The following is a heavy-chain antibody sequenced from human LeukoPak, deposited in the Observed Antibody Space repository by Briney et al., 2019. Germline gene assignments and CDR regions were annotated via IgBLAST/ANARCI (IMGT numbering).Heavy chain of an antibody. J-gene: IGHJ6*02. Sequence: GVSLRLYCAASGFTFSDLYMSWIRQAPGQGREWVSYASTSSNYTNYADSVKGRFTITRDNAKMSLYVQMNSLRAEDTAVYYCARVAGYYYGMDVWGQGTTVTVSS. CDR2: ASTSSNYT. V-gene: IGHV3-11*05. CDR3: ARVAGYYYGMDV. CDR1: GFTFSDLY.